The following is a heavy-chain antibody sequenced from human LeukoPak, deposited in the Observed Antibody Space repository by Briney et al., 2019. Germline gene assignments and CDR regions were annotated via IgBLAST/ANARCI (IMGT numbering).Heavy chain of an antibody. Sequence: GASVKVSCKASGGTFSSYAISWVRQAPGQGLEWMGWISAYSDNTNYAQNLQGRVTMTTDTSTTTAYMELRSLRSDDTAVYYCARGGGMKPGDFDYWGQGTLVTVSS. CDR3: ARGGGMKPGDFDY. V-gene: IGHV1-18*01. D-gene: IGHD6-13*01. CDR2: ISAYSDNT. CDR1: GGTFSSYA. J-gene: IGHJ4*02.